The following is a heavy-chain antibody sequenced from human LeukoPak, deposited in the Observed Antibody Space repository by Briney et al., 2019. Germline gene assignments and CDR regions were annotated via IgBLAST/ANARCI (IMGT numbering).Heavy chain of an antibody. Sequence: SETLSRNCTVSCGSISSYYWSWIRQPPGNGLEWIGYIYYSGSTNYNPSLKSRVTISVDTSKNQFSLKLSSVTAADTAVYYCARHRTYYDFWSGYSPTKYYYYYYGMDVRGQGTTVTV. D-gene: IGHD3-3*01. J-gene: IGHJ6*02. V-gene: IGHV4-59*08. CDR1: CGSISSYY. CDR2: IYYSGST. CDR3: ARHRTYYDFWSGYSPTKYYYYYYGMDV.